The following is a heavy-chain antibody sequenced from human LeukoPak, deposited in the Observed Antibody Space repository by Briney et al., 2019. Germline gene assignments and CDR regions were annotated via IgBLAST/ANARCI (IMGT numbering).Heavy chain of an antibody. CDR3: ARGVAAPWAFDI. Sequence: AGGSLRLSCAASGFTFSSDSMNWVRQAPGKGLEWVSYITSGSTTIYYADSVKGRFTISRDNAKNSLYLQMSSLRAEHTAVYHCARGVAAPWAFDIWGQGTVVTVSS. CDR2: ITSGSTTI. D-gene: IGHD2-15*01. J-gene: IGHJ3*02. CDR1: GFTFSSDS. V-gene: IGHV3-48*01.